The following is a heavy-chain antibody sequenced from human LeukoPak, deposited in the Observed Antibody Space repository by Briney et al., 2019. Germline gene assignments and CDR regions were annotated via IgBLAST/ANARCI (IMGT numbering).Heavy chain of an antibody. CDR1: GFTFSNYA. V-gene: IGHV3-23*01. Sequence: GGSLRLSCAASGFTFSNYAMSWVRQAPGKGLEWVAGVSGSGTNRYYADSVKGRCIVSRDNSKNTVSLQMNRPRADDTALYYCAKNRYSSNWYGFDPWGQGALVIVSS. CDR3: AKNRYSSNWYGFDP. J-gene: IGHJ5*02. CDR2: VSGSGTNR. D-gene: IGHD6-13*01.